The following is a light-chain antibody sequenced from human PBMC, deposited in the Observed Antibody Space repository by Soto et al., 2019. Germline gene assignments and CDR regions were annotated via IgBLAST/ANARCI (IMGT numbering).Light chain of an antibody. CDR2: DAS. CDR3: QQVNSYSPGA. CDR1: QSISSW. J-gene: IGKJ1*01. Sequence: DIQMTQSPSTLSASVGARVTITCRASQSISSWLAWYQQKPGKAPKLLLYDASSLESGVPSRFSGSGSGTEFTLTISSLQPDYFATYYCQQVNSYSPGAFGQGTKVYIK. V-gene: IGKV1-5*01.